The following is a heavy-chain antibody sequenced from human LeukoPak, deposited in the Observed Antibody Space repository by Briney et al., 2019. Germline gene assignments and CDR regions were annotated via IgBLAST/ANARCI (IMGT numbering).Heavy chain of an antibody. V-gene: IGHV4-34*01. D-gene: IGHD3-10*01. CDR1: GGSFSGYY. Sequence: SETLSLTCAVYGGSFSGYYWSWIRQPPGKGPEWIGEINHSGSTNYNPSLKSRVTISVDTSKNQFSLKLSSVTAADTAVYYCARGLVRGVIPYYFDYWGQGTLVTVSS. CDR3: ARGLVRGVIPYYFDY. J-gene: IGHJ4*02. CDR2: INHSGST.